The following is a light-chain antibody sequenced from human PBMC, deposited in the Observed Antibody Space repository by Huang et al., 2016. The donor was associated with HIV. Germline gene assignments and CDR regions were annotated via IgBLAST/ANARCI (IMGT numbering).Light chain of an antibody. CDR1: QSVSSHY. Sequence: EIVLAQSPGTLSLSPGERATLSCRASQSVSSHYLAWYQQRPGQAPRLLIYGVSSRATGIPDRFSGSGSGTDFTLTITGLDPEDFAVYYCQQYVSSPWTFGQGTKVEIK. J-gene: IGKJ1*01. V-gene: IGKV3-20*01. CDR2: GVS. CDR3: QQYVSSPWT.